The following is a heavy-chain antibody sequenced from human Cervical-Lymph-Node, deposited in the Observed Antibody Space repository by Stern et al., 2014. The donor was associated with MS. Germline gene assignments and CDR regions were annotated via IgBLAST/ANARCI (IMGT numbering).Heavy chain of an antibody. CDR1: GFSLTTLGVG. V-gene: IGHV2-5*02. CDR3: AHSSLSVGVSFDH. D-gene: IGHD3-10*01. CDR2: INRDDDR. J-gene: IGHJ5*02. Sequence: VTLRESGPTLVKPTQSLTLTCRASGFSLTTLGVGVVRIRHRPGMTLEWLVLINRDDDRRYSQSLKGRITITRDITKNLEVLKMTNMDPLDTATYCCAHSSLSVGVSFDHWGQGTLVTVSS.